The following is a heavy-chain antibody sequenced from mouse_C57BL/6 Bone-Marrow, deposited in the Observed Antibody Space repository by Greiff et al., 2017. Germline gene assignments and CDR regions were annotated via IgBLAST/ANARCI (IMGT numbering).Heavy chain of an antibody. J-gene: IGHJ1*03. CDR1: GYTFTRYW. CDR2: IHPNSGST. CDR3: DRGYYYGYWNFDV. D-gene: IGHD1-1*01. V-gene: IGHV1-64*01. Sequence: QVQLQQPGAELVKPGASVKLSCKASGYTFTRYWMHWVKQRPGQGLEWIGMIHPNSGSTNYNEKFKSKATLTVDKSSSPAYMQLSSLTSEDSAVYYCDRGYYYGYWNFDVWGTGTTVTVSS.